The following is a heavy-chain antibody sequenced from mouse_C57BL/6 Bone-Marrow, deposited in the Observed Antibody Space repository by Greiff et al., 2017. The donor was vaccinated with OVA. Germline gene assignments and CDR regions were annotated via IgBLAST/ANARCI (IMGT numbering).Heavy chain of an antibody. J-gene: IGHJ3*01. Sequence: ESGPGLVKPSQSLSLTCSVTGYSITSGYYWNWIRQFPGNKLEWMGYISYDGSNNYNPSLKNRISITRDTSKNQFFLKLNSVTTEDTATYYCASLLLKAYWGQGTLVTVSA. CDR3: ASLLLKAY. CDR2: ISYDGSN. CDR1: GYSITSGYY. V-gene: IGHV3-6*01. D-gene: IGHD1-1*01.